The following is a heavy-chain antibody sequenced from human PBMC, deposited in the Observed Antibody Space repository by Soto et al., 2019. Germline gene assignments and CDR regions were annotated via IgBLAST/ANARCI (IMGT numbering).Heavy chain of an antibody. V-gene: IGHV4-4*07. CDR1: GASISGFY. CDR2: IYATGTT. Sequence: SETLSLTCTVSGASISGFYWSWIRKSAGKGLEWIGRIYATGTTDYNPSLKSRVMMSVDTSKKQFSLKLRSVTAADTAVYYCVRDGTKTIRDWFDPWGQGISVTVSS. CDR3: VRDGTKTIRDWFDP. J-gene: IGHJ5*02. D-gene: IGHD1-1*01.